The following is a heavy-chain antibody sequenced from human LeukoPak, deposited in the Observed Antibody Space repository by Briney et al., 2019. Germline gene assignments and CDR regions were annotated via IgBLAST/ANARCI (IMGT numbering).Heavy chain of an antibody. CDR3: AKDQRWESPHYLDS. CDR2: ISSSGSGGNT. CDR1: GVTLSSYA. D-gene: IGHD1-26*01. V-gene: IGHV3-23*01. J-gene: IGHJ4*02. Sequence: GGSLRLSCAASGVTLSSYAMSWARQAPGKGLESVSGISSSGSGGNTYYADSVRGRFTISRDNSKNTLYVQMNSLRDEDTAVYYCAKDQRWESPHYLDSWGQGTLVTVSS.